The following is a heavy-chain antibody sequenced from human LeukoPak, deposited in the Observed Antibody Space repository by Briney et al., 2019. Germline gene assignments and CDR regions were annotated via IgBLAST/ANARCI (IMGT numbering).Heavy chain of an antibody. CDR3: TKGSGSYYAPIDS. CDR1: GFTFDDYA. D-gene: IGHD1-26*01. Sequence: PGGSLRLPCAASGFTFDDYAMHWVRQGPGKGLEWVSGISWNGGNIGYADSVKGRFTISRDNARNSLYLQMNSLRAEETALYYCTKGSGSYYAPIDSWGQGTLVTVSS. J-gene: IGHJ4*02. V-gene: IGHV3-9*01. CDR2: ISWNGGNI.